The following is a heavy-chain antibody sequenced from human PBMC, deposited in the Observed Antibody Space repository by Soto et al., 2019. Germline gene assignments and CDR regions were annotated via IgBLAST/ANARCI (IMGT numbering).Heavy chain of an antibody. J-gene: IGHJ3*02. CDR1: GFTFSSYA. Sequence: QVQLVESGGGVVQPGRSLRLSCAACGFTFSSYAMHWVRQAPGKGLEWVAVISYDGSNKYYADSVKGRFTISRDNSKNTLYLQMNSLRAEDTAVYYCARSLYCSSTSCRDAFDIWGQGTMVTVSS. CDR2: ISYDGSNK. D-gene: IGHD2-2*01. V-gene: IGHV3-30-3*01. CDR3: ARSLYCSSTSCRDAFDI.